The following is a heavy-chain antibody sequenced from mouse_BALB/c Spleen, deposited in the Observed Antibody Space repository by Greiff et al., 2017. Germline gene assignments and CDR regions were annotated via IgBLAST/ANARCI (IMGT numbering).Heavy chain of an antibody. V-gene: IGHV2-2*02. CDR2: IWSGGST. J-gene: IGHJ3*01. CDR3: ARNLDLSLAWFAY. CDR1: GFSLTSYG. D-gene: IGHD2-3*01. Sequence: VQLVESGPGLVQPSQSLSITCTVSGFSLTSYGVHWVRQSPGKGLEWLGVIWSGGSTDYNAAFISRLSISKDNSKSQVFFKMNSLQANDTAIYYCARNLDLSLAWFAYWGQGTLVTVSA.